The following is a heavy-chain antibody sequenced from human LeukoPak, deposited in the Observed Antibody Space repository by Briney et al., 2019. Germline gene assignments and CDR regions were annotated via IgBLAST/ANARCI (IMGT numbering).Heavy chain of an antibody. CDR2: IYSGGST. CDR1: GFTVSSNY. Sequence: PGGSLRLSRAASGFTVSSNYMSWVRQAPGKGLEWVSVIYSGGSTYYADSVKGRFTISRDNSKNTLYLQMKSLRAEDTAVYYCARVEMATMNFDYWGQGTLVTVS. V-gene: IGHV3-53*01. D-gene: IGHD5-24*01. CDR3: ARVEMATMNFDY. J-gene: IGHJ4*02.